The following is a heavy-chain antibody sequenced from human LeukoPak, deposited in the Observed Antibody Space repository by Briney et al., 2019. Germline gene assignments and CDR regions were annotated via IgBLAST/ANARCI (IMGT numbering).Heavy chain of an antibody. CDR3: ASTTRYSYGSSVEYFQH. J-gene: IGHJ1*01. D-gene: IGHD5-18*01. V-gene: IGHV4-30-2*01. Sequence: SETLSLTCAVSGGSISSGGYCWSWIRQPPGKGLEWIGYIYHSGNTYYNPSLKSRITISIDRSKNQFSLNLTSVTAADTAVYFCASTTRYSYGSSVEYFQHWGQGTLVTVSS. CDR2: IYHSGNT. CDR1: GGSISSGGYC.